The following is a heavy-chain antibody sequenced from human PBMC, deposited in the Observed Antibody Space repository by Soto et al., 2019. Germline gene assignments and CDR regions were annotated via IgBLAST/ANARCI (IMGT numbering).Heavy chain of an antibody. CDR2: IIPILGIA. CDR1: GGTFSSYT. Sequence: QVQLVQSGAEVKKPGSSVKVSCKASGGTFSSYTISWVRQAPGQGLEWMGRIIPILGIANYAQKFQGRVTITAEKSTSTAYMELSSLRSEDTAVYYCARDSGDGYNSVDYWGQGTLVTVSS. J-gene: IGHJ4*02. CDR3: ARDSGDGYNSVDY. V-gene: IGHV1-69*08. D-gene: IGHD5-12*01.